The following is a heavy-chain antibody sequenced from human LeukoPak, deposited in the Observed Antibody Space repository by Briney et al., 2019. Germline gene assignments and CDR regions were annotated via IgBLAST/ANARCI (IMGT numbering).Heavy chain of an antibody. CDR2: ISSSGGTI. CDR3: ARSGQHPFDF. D-gene: IGHD1-26*01. V-gene: IGHV3-48*03. Sequence: TGGSLRLSCAASGFTFSSSEMNWVRQAPGKGLEWVSYISSSGGTISYADSVKGRFTISRDNAKNSLYLQMNSLRAEDTAIYYCARSGQHPFDFWGQGTLVTVSS. CDR1: GFTFSSSE. J-gene: IGHJ4*02.